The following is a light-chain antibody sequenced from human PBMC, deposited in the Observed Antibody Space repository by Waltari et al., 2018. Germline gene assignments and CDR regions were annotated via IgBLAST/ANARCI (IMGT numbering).Light chain of an antibody. J-gene: IGLJ1*01. CDR1: SSNIGSNT. CDR3: AAWDDSLNGLFV. CDR2: KNN. Sequence: QSVLTQPPSASETPGQRVTISCSGGSSNIGSNTVNWYQHLPGTAPKLLIYKNNQRPSGVPDRFSGSKSGTSASLAISGLQSEDEADYYCAAWDDSLNGLFVFGTGIKVTV. V-gene: IGLV1-44*01.